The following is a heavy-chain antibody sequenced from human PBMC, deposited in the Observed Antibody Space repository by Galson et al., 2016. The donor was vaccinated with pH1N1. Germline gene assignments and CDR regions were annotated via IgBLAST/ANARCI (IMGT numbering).Heavy chain of an antibody. V-gene: IGHV1-69*13. J-gene: IGHJ4*02. CDR3: ARLDGGDLNY. D-gene: IGHD2-21*02. CDR1: GVTFSSYV. Sequence: SVKVSCKASGVTFSSYVISWVRQAPGQGLEWMGGIIPIFRKAKYAQKFQGRVTITADESTSVAFMEVTSLTSEDTAVYYGARLDGGDLNYWGQGTLVTVTS. CDR2: IIPIFRKA.